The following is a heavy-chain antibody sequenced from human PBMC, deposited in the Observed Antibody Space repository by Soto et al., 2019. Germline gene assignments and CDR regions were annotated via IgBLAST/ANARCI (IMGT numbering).Heavy chain of an antibody. J-gene: IGHJ5*02. CDR3: ARSERYSGYDRGNWFDP. Sequence: SETLSLTCAVYGGSFSGYYWSWIRHPPGKGLEWIGEINHSGSTNYNPSLKSRVTISVDTSKNQFSLKLSSVTAADTAVYYCARSERYSGYDRGNWFDPWGQGTLVTVSS. D-gene: IGHD5-12*01. CDR1: GGSFSGYY. V-gene: IGHV4-34*01. CDR2: INHSGST.